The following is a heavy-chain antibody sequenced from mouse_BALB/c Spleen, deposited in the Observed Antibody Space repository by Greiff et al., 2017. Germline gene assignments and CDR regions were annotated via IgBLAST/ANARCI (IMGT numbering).Heavy chain of an antibody. Sequence: DVKLVESGGGLVQPGGSLRLSCATSGFTFSDFYMEWVRQPPGKRLEWIAASRNKANDYTTEYSASVKGRFIVSRDTSQSILYLQMNALRAEDTAIYYCARENWDGAMDYWGQGTSVTVSS. J-gene: IGHJ4*01. CDR3: ARENWDGAMDY. CDR2: SRNKANDYTT. V-gene: IGHV7-1*02. CDR1: GFTFSDFY. D-gene: IGHD4-1*01.